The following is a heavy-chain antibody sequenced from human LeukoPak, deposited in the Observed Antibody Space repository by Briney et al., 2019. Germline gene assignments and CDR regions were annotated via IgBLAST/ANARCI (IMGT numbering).Heavy chain of an antibody. CDR2: IIPILGIA. CDR1: GGTFSSYA. CDR3: ARDTEVVVAATDYYGMDV. Sequence: ASVKVSCKASGGTFSSYAISWVRQAPGQGLEWMGRIIPILGIANYAQKFQGRVTITADKSTSTAYMELSSLRSEDTAVYYCARDTEVVVAATDYYGMDVWGQGTTVTVSS. D-gene: IGHD2-15*01. V-gene: IGHV1-69*04. J-gene: IGHJ6*02.